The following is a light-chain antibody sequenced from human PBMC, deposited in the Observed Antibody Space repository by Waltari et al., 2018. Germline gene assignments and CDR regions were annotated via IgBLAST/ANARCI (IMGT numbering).Light chain of an antibody. Sequence: EIVMTQSPATLSVSPGERATLSCRASQSIRNDLAWYRQKPGQAPTLLIYGTSIRATGIPASFSGGGSGTEFTLTISNLQSEDSAVYFCQHYKQWPQNFGPGTTVDI. V-gene: IGKV3-15*01. CDR2: GTS. CDR1: QSIRND. CDR3: QHYKQWPQN. J-gene: IGKJ3*01.